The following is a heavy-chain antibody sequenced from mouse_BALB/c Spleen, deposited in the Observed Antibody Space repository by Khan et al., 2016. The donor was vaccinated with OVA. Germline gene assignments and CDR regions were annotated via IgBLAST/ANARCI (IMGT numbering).Heavy chain of an antibody. CDR2: IWTGGST. CDR1: GFSLTSYG. V-gene: IGHV2-9*02. CDR3: ARYYGNYGGYFDV. Sequence: QVQLKQSGPGLVAPSQSLSITCTVSGFSLTSYGVHWVRQPPGKGLEWLGVIWTGGSTNYNSALMSRLSISKDNSKSQVFLKMNSLHTDTASMYYCARYYGNYGGYFDVGGAGTTVTVSS. J-gene: IGHJ1*01. D-gene: IGHD2-1*01.